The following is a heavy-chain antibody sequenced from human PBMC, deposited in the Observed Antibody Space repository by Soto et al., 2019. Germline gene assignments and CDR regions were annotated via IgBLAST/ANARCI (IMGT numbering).Heavy chain of an antibody. V-gene: IGHV1-18*01. CDR3: ATPQRGNLDPCYDY. CDR1: GYTFTSYG. D-gene: IGHD2-15*01. Sequence: ASVKVSCKASGYTFTSYGISWVRQAPGQGLEWMGWISAYNGNTNYAQKLQGRITMTTDTSTSTAYMELSSLSSEDTAVYYCATPQRGNLDPCYDYRGQGTLVTVSS. CDR2: ISAYNGNT. J-gene: IGHJ4*02.